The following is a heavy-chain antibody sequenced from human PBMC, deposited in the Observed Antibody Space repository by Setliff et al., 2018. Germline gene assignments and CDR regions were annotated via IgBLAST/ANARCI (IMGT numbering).Heavy chain of an antibody. CDR3: ARGGYSYGY. Sequence: PGGSLRLSCAASGFTFSSYAMHWVRQAPGKGLEWVAVISYDGSNKYYADSVKGRFTISRDNSKNTLYLQMNNLRAEDTAVYYCARGGYSYGYWGQGTLVTVSS. CDR1: GFTFSSYA. D-gene: IGHD5-18*01. CDR2: ISYDGSNK. V-gene: IGHV3-30*04. J-gene: IGHJ4*02.